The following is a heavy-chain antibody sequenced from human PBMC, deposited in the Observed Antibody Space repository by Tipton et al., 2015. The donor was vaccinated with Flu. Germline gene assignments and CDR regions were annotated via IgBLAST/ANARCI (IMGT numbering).Heavy chain of an antibody. V-gene: IGHV3-30*02. Sequence: GSLRLSCVASGFTFSSYGMHWVRQAPGKGLEWVAFIRHDGSNNYYAESVKGRFTISRDSSKNTLYLQINSLRAEDTAVYYCERGYSSGYHFGYWGQGTLVTVSS. CDR3: ERGYSSGYHFGY. CDR1: GFTFSSYG. CDR2: IRHDGSNN. J-gene: IGHJ4*02. D-gene: IGHD3-22*01.